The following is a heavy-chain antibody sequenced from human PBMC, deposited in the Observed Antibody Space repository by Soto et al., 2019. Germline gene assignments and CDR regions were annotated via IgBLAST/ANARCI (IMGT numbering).Heavy chain of an antibody. CDR3: AREDILGTGSFDY. Sequence: SLRLSCGASGFIFSKYSMNWVRQAPGKGLEWLSYISSNSVTIYYADSVRGRFTIFRDNAKNSLYLQMNSLRDEDTAVYYCAREDILGTGSFDYWGQGALVTVSS. V-gene: IGHV3-48*02. D-gene: IGHD1-1*01. CDR2: ISSNSVTI. J-gene: IGHJ4*02. CDR1: GFIFSKYS.